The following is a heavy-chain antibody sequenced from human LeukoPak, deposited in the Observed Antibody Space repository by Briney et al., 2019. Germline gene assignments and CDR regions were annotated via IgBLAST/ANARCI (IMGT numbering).Heavy chain of an antibody. J-gene: IGHJ3*02. CDR3: ARKNDFEI. CDR2: IFYSGRT. Sequence: SETLSLTCTVSGGSISSDHWNWIRQPPGKGLEWVGCIFYSGRTYYNPSLKSRVTISVDMSKSQFSLRLTSVTAADTAVYYCARKNDFEIWGQGTLVTVSS. D-gene: IGHD2/OR15-2a*01. CDR1: GGSISSDH. V-gene: IGHV4-59*01.